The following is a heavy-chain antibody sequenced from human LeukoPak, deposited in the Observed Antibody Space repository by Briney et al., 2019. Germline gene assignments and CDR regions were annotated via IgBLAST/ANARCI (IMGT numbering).Heavy chain of an antibody. CDR2: MYPGGST. D-gene: IGHD5-24*01. J-gene: IGHJ4*02. CDR3: ARETFTIPFDY. V-gene: IGHV3-53*01. CDR1: GFTVSSDY. Sequence: AGGSLRLSCAASGFTVSSDYVSWVRQAPGKGLEWVSVMYPGGSTHYADSVRGRFTISRDNSKNTVYLHMNSLRVDDTAVYYCARETFTIPFDYWGQGTLVTVSS.